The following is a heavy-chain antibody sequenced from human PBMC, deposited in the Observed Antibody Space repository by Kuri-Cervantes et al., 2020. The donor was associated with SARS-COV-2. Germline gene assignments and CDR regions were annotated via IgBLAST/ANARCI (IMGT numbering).Heavy chain of an antibody. D-gene: IGHD4-17*01. V-gene: IGHV4-59*01. Sequence: SETLSLTCTVSGGSISSYYWSWIRQPPGKGLEWIGYIYYSGSTNYNPSLKSRVTISVDTSKNQFSLKLSSVTAADTAVYYCARGRKGATVTTSPDLWGRGTLVPSPQ. CDR1: GGSISSYY. CDR2: IYYSGST. J-gene: IGHJ2*01. CDR3: ARGRKGATVTTSPDL.